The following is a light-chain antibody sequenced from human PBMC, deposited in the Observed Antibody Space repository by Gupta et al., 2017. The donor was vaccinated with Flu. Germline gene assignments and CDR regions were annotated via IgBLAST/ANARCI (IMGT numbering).Light chain of an antibody. J-gene: IGLJ1*01. CDR1: ISSIGSSD. CDR3: EAWEDSRNGNYV. V-gene: IGLV1-44*01. Sequence: TIYCSGAISSIGSSDVNGYQQAPGAAPKLLIYVNNNRHSGGPDRVSGSNSGTSAAIAISGLQSEEEAAYYCEAWEDSRNGNYVFGTGTKVTVL. CDR2: VNN.